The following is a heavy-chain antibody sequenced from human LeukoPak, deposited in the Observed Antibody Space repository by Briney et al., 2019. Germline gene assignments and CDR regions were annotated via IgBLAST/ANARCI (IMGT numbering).Heavy chain of an antibody. J-gene: IGHJ4*02. V-gene: IGHV4-4*02. D-gene: IGHD2-2*02. Sequence: PSETLSLTCAVSGDSISTTNWWTWVRQPPGKGLEWIGEIYHRGNTNYNPSLKSRVTISVDTSKNQFSLKLSSVTAADTAVYYCARTYQVPAAIPYWGQGTLVTVSS. CDR3: ARTYQVPAAIPY. CDR1: GDSISTTNW. CDR2: IYHRGNT.